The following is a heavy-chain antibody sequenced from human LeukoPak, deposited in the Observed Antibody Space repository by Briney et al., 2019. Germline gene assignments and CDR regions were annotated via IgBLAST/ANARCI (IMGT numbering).Heavy chain of an antibody. CDR2: IRQDGSEK. Sequence: PGGSLRLSCAASGFTFSSYWMSWVRQAPGKGLEWVANIRQDGSEKYYVDSVKGRFTISRDNAKNSLYLQMNSLRAEDTAVYYCARDGPGYCSSTSCSFDYWGQGTLVTVSS. CDR3: ARDGPGYCSSTSCSFDY. J-gene: IGHJ4*02. V-gene: IGHV3-7*01. D-gene: IGHD2-2*01. CDR1: GFTFSSYW.